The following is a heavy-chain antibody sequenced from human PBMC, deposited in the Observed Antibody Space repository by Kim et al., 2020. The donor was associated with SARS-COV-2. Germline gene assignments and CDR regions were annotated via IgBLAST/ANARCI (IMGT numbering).Heavy chain of an antibody. D-gene: IGHD3-22*01. V-gene: IGHV4-31*03. J-gene: IGHJ4*02. CDR3: ARGQGLITMIVVVVGAFDY. CDR2: IYYSGST. CDR1: GGSISSGGYY. Sequence: SETLSITCTVSGGSISSGGYYWSWIRQHPGKGLEWIGYIYYSGSTYYNPSLKSRVTISVDTSKNQFSLKLSSVTAADTAVYYCARGQGLITMIVVVVGAFDYWGQGTLVTVSS.